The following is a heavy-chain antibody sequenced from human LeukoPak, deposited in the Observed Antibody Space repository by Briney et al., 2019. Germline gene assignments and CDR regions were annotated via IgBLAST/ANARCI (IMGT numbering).Heavy chain of an antibody. V-gene: IGHV1-3*01. J-gene: IGHJ4*01. CDR1: GYTFTSYA. CDR3: ARDREWELRDFDY. Sequence: GASVKVSCKASGYTFTSYAMHWVRQAPGQRLEWMGWINAGNGNTKYSQKFQGRVTITRDTSASTAYMELSSLRSEDTAVYYCARDREWELRDFDYWGQGTLVTVSS. D-gene: IGHD1-26*01. CDR2: INAGNGNT.